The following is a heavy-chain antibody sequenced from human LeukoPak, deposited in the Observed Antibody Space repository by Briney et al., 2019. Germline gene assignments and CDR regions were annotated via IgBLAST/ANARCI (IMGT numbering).Heavy chain of an antibody. D-gene: IGHD2-2*01. V-gene: IGHV1-2*06. CDR1: GYTFTGYN. J-gene: IGHJ5*02. CDR3: ARETDCSSTSCYVVGFDP. CDR2: INPNSGGT. Sequence: ASVKVSCKASGYTFTGYNMHWVRQAPGQGLEWMGRINPNSGGTNYAQKFQGRVTMTRDTSISTAYMELSRLRSDDTAVYYCARETDCSSTSCYVVGFDPWGQGTLVTVSS.